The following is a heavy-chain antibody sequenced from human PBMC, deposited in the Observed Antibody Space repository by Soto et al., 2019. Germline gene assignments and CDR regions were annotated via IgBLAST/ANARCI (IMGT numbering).Heavy chain of an antibody. Sequence: PSETLSLTCTVSGGSISSSSYYWGWIRQPPGKGLEWIGSIYYSGSTYYNPSLKSRVTISVDTSKNQFSLKLSSVTAADTAVYYCASQLHRDGYNYNYYYGMDVWGQGTTVTVSS. D-gene: IGHD5-12*01. J-gene: IGHJ6*02. V-gene: IGHV4-39*01. CDR2: IYYSGST. CDR3: ASQLHRDGYNYNYYYGMDV. CDR1: GGSISSSSYY.